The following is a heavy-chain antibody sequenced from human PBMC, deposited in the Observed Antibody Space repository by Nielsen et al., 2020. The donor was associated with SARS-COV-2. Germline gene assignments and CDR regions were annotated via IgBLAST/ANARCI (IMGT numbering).Heavy chain of an antibody. J-gene: IGHJ6*02. CDR1: GFTFSDHY. Sequence: GESLKISCAASGFTFSDHYMSWIRQAPGKGLEWVSYISHSGNYMIYADSVKGRLTISRDNARNSVYLQMNSLGAEDTAVYYCARTGRNMVNYYGMDVWGQGTTVTVSS. CDR3: ARTGRNMVNYYGMDV. V-gene: IGHV3-11*03. D-gene: IGHD5-18*01. CDR2: ISHSGNYM.